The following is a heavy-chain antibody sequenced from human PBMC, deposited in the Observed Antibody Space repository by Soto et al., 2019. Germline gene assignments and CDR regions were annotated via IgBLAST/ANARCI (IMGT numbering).Heavy chain of an antibody. V-gene: IGHV1-18*01. J-gene: IGHJ6*02. Sequence: GAAVKVSCKASGYSFTSYGISWVRQAPGQGHEWMGWISAYNGNTNYAQKLQGRVTMTTDTSTSTAYMELRSLRSDDTAVYYCARWGYRCSGGSCYGDYYYGMDVWG. D-gene: IGHD2-15*01. CDR1: GYSFTSYG. CDR2: ISAYNGNT. CDR3: ARWGYRCSGGSCYGDYYYGMDV.